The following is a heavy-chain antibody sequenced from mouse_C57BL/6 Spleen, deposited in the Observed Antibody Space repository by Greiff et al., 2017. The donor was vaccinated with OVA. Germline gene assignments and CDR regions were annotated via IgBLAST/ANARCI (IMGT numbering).Heavy chain of an antibody. CDR2: ISDGGGYT. CDR3: ARDDYGYAMDY. CDR1: GFTFSSYA. D-gene: IGHD2-4*01. J-gene: IGHJ4*01. V-gene: IGHV5-4*01. Sequence: EVKVVESGGGLVKPGGSLKLSCAASGFTFSSYAMSWVRQTPEKRLEWVATISDGGGYTYYPDNVKGRFTISRDNAKNNLYLQMSHLKSEDTAMYYCARDDYGYAMDYWGQGTSVTVSS.